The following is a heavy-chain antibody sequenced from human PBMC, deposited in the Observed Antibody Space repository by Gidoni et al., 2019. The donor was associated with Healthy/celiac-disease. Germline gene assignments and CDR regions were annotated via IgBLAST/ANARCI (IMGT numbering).Heavy chain of an antibody. CDR1: GGSISSDY. D-gene: IGHD4-17*01. CDR2: IYYSGST. CDR3: ARTRSGPTHDYGGLHYYYYYYMDV. Sequence: QVQLQGSGPGLVKPSETLSLTCTVSGGSISSDYWSWIRQPPGTGLEWIGYIYYSGSTNYNPSLKSLVTRSVDTSKNQFSMKLSSVTAADTAVYYCARTRSGPTHDYGGLHYYYYYYMDVWGKGTTVTVSS. J-gene: IGHJ6*03. V-gene: IGHV4-59*01.